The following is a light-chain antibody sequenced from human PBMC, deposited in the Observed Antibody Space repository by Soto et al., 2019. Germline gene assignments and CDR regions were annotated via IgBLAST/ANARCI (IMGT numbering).Light chain of an antibody. CDR3: QQYGSSSWT. CDR2: GAS. V-gene: IGKV3-20*01. CDR1: QSVSSSY. Sequence: EIVLTQSTGTLSLSTGERGTLSCSASQSVSSSYLAWYQQQPGQAPRLLIYGASSRATGIPDRFSGSGSGTDFTLTISRLEPEDFAVYYCQQYGSSSWTFGQGTKVNIK. J-gene: IGKJ1*01.